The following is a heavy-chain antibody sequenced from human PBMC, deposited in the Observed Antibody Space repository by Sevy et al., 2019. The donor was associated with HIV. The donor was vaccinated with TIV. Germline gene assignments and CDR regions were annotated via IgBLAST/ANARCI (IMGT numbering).Heavy chain of an antibody. J-gene: IGHJ6*02. CDR3: AREGYDFWSGYYYYGMDV. CDR2: INSDGGST. V-gene: IGHV3-74*01. D-gene: IGHD3-3*01. CDR1: GFTFSSYW. Sequence: GGSLRLSCAASGFTFSSYWMHWVRQAPGKGLVWVSRINSDGGSTSYADSVKGRFTISRDNAKNTLFLKMNSLGAEDTAVYYCAREGYDFWSGYYYYGMDVWGQGTTVTVSS.